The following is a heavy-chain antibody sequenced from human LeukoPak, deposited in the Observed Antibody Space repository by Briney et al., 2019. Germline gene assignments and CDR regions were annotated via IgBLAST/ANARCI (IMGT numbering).Heavy chain of an antibody. Sequence: SETLSLTCAVYGGSFSGYYWSWIRQPPGKGLEWIGYIYYSGSTNYNPSLKSRVTISVDTSKNQFSLKLSSVTAADTAVYYCARDIKGIFDYWGQGTLITVSS. CDR2: IYYSGST. CDR3: ARDIKGIFDY. J-gene: IGHJ4*02. V-gene: IGHV4-59*01. CDR1: GGSFSGYY. D-gene: IGHD1-14*01.